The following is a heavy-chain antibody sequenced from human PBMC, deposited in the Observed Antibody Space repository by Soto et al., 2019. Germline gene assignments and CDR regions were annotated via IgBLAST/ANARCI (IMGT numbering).Heavy chain of an antibody. CDR1: GFTFIIYC. V-gene: IGHV3-74*01. J-gene: IGHJ3*02. CDR3: ERSGGVFDI. Sequence: GESXRLSCASSGFTFIIYCMHWFRQTPGKGLVWVSRINSDWSSTSYADSVSGRFTISRDNAKNTLYLQMNSLRAEDTAVYYCERSGGVFDIWGQGTMVNVS. D-gene: IGHD2-15*01. CDR2: INSDWSST.